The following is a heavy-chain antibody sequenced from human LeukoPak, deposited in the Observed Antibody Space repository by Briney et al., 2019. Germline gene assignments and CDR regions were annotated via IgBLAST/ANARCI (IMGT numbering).Heavy chain of an antibody. V-gene: IGHV4-39*07. D-gene: IGHD5-18*01. CDR3: ARAGYSYGYR. CDR2: VYYSGTT. J-gene: IGHJ5*02. Sequence: SETLSLTCSVSGGSISLSYYYWGWIRQPPGKALEWIGSVYYSGTTSYNPSLKSRVTISVDKSKNQFSLKLSSVTAADTAVYYCARAGYSYGYRWGQGTLVTVSS. CDR1: GGSISLSYYY.